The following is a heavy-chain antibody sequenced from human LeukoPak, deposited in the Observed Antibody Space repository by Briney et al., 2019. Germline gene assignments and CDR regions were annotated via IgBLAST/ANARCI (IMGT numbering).Heavy chain of an antibody. V-gene: IGHV4-4*07. D-gene: IGHD5-12*01. CDR3: ARDGLYSGYDKYYYYYMDV. CDR2: IYTSGST. CDR1: GGSISSYY. J-gene: IGHJ6*03. Sequence: SETLSLTCTVPGGSISSYYWSWIRQPAGKGLEWIGRIYTSGSTNYNPSLKSRVTMSVDTSKNQFSLKLSSVTAADTAVYYCARDGLYSGYDKYYYYYMDVWGKGTTVTISS.